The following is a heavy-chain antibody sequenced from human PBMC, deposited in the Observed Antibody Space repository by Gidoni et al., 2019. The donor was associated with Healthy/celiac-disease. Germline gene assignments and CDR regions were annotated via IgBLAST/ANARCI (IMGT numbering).Heavy chain of an antibody. J-gene: IGHJ4*02. CDR3: VKGDIVVVVAATPLDY. D-gene: IGHD2-15*01. Sequence: EVQLVESGGGLVQPGGSLRLSCSAAGFTFSSYAMHWVRQAPGKVLEYVSVISSNGGSTYYADSVKGRFTISIDNSKNTLYLQMSSLRAEDTAVYYCVKGDIVVVVAATPLDYWGQGTLVTVSS. CDR1: GFTFSSYA. CDR2: ISSNGGST. V-gene: IGHV3-64D*06.